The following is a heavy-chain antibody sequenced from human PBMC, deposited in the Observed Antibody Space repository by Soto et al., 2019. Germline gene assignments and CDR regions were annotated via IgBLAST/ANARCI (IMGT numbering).Heavy chain of an antibody. J-gene: IGHJ4*02. V-gene: IGHV2-5*02. CDR1: GFSLSSTRVA. CDR2: IYWDDDK. CDR3: AHSVVAGLGYYFDY. D-gene: IGHD6-19*01. Sequence: QITLKESGPTLVKPTQTLTLTCTFYGFSLSSTRVAVGWIRQPPGTALDWLALIYWDDDKRYRPFLKSRLTITNDTSKNQVVLTMTNMDPVDTATYYCAHSVVAGLGYYFDYWGQGTLVTVSS.